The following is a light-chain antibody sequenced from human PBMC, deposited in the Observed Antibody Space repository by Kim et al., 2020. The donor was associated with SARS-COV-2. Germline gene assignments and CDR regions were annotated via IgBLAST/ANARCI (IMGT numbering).Light chain of an antibody. CDR2: GVS. CDR3: QHYGNSPRT. V-gene: IGKV3-20*01. Sequence: EIVLTQSPDTLSLSPGERATLSCRASESIRGGYLAWYQQKPGQAPRLLMYGVSSRATGIPDRFSGRGSGTDFTLTISRLEPEDFAVYYCQHYGNSPRTFGLGTKVDIK. J-gene: IGKJ1*01. CDR1: ESIRGGY.